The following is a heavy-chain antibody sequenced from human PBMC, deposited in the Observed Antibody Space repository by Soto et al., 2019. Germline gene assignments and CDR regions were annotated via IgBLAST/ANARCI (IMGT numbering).Heavy chain of an antibody. CDR1: GFTFNSHG. V-gene: IGHV3-30*18. Sequence: ESGGGVVQPGRSLRVSCAASGFTFNSHGMHWVRQAPGKGLEWVAVISYDGSNKYHSDSVKGRFTISRDNSKNTLFLQMNFLRPEDTAVYYCAKDQGFWSGYSGVGNWGQGTLVTVSS. CDR3: AKDQGFWSGYSGVGN. D-gene: IGHD3-3*01. J-gene: IGHJ4*02. CDR2: ISYDGSNK.